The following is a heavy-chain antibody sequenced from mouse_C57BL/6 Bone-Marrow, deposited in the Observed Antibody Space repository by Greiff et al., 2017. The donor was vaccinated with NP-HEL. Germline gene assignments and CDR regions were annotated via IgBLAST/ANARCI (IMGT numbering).Heavy chain of an antibody. CDR3: ARLRRNFPYYYAMDY. Sequence: EVKLVESGGGLVQPGESLKLSCESNEYEFPSHDMSWVRKTPEKRLELVAAITSAGGSTYYPDTMERRFIISRDNTKKTLYLQMSSLRSEDTALYYCARLRRNFPYYYAMDYWGQGTSVTVSS. V-gene: IGHV5-2*01. D-gene: IGHD2-12*01. J-gene: IGHJ4*01. CDR2: ITSAGGST. CDR1: EYEFPSHD.